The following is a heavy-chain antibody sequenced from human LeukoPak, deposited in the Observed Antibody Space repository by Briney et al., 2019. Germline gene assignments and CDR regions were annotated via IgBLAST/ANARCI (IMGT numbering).Heavy chain of an antibody. V-gene: IGHV3-30*02. CDR3: AKGSSYCSSSSCPQYYYYMDV. Sequence: GGSLRLSCAASGFTLNSYGMHWVRQAPGKGLEWVAFIRYDGSDKYYADSVKGRLTISRDNSKNTLYLQMSSLRAEDTAVYYCAKGSSYCSSSSCPQYYYYMDVWGKGTTVTVSS. CDR2: IRYDGSDK. CDR1: GFTLNSYG. J-gene: IGHJ6*03. D-gene: IGHD2-2*01.